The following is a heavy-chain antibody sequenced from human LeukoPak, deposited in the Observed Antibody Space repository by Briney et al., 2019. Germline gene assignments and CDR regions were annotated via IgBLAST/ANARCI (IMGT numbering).Heavy chain of an antibody. Sequence: SVKVSCKASGGTFSSYAISWVRQAPGQGLEWMGRIIPIFGTADYAQKFQGRVTITTDESTSTAYMELSSLRSEDTAVYYCARDQGYSSGWSLGYWGQGTLVTVSS. CDR3: ARDQGYSSGWSLGY. CDR2: IIPIFGTA. V-gene: IGHV1-69*05. D-gene: IGHD6-19*01. CDR1: GGTFSSYA. J-gene: IGHJ4*02.